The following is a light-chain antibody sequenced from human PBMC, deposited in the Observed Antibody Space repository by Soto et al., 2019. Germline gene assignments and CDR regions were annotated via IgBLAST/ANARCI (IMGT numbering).Light chain of an antibody. CDR3: QKYNSAPWT. CDR1: QGISNY. CDR2: AAS. J-gene: IGKJ1*01. V-gene: IGKV1-27*01. Sequence: DIQMTQSPSSLSASVGDRVTISCRASQGISNYLAWYQQKPGKVPKLLIYAASTLQSGVPSRFSGSGSGTDFTVNISSLQPEDVATYYCQKYNSAPWTFGQGTKVEIK.